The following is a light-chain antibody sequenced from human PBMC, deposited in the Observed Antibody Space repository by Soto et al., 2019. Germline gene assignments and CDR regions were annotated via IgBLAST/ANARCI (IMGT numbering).Light chain of an antibody. Sequence: QSALTQPASVSGSPGQSITISCTGSSSDVGSYTFVSWYQHHPGKAPKLMIYEATKRPSGVSHRFSGSKSGNTASLTISGLQAEDEGEYYCCSYAGSMTWVLGGGTKLTVL. J-gene: IGLJ3*02. CDR1: SSDVGSYTF. V-gene: IGLV2-23*01. CDR3: CSYAGSMTWV. CDR2: EAT.